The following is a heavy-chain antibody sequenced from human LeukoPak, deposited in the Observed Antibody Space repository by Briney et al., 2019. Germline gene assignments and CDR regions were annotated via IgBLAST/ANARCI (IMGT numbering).Heavy chain of an antibody. J-gene: IGHJ6*02. CDR1: GFTFSSYG. Sequence: PGRSLRLSCAASGFTFSSYGMHWVRQAPGKGLEWVAVISYDGSNKYYADSVKGRFTISRDNSKNTLYLQMNSLRAEDTAVYYCAKDLAVLVTLGYYYGMDVWGQGTTVTVSS. V-gene: IGHV3-30*18. CDR2: ISYDGSNK. D-gene: IGHD2-21*02. CDR3: AKDLAVLVTLGYYYGMDV.